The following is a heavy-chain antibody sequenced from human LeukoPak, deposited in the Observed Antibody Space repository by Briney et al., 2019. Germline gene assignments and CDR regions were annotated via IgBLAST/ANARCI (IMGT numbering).Heavy chain of an antibody. CDR1: GFTFGDYA. V-gene: IGHV3-49*03. Sequence: PGGSLRLSCAASGFTFGDYAMSWFRQAPGKGLEWVGSIRSKAYGGTTEYAQSVKGRFTISRDDFKSIAYLQMNSLRTEDTAVYYCARDGEFDFWSGFSDYWGQGTLVTVSS. J-gene: IGHJ4*02. CDR3: ARDGEFDFWSGFSDY. CDR2: IRSKAYGGTT. D-gene: IGHD3-3*01.